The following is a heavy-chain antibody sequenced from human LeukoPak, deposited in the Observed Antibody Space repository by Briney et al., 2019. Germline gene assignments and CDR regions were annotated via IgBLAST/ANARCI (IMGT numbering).Heavy chain of an antibody. CDR2: IKQDGSEK. D-gene: IGHD6-6*01. Sequence: GALRLSCAASGFTLRRYGMSWVRQAPGKGLEGVANIKQDGSEKYYVDSVKGRFTVSRDNAENSLYLQMSSLRAEDTAVYYCARLTQLARGRYWGQGTLVTVSS. CDR1: GFTLRRYG. CDR3: ARLTQLARGRY. J-gene: IGHJ4*02. V-gene: IGHV3-7*03.